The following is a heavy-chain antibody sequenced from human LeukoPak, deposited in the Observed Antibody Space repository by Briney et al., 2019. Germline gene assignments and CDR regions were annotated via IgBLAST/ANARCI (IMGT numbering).Heavy chain of an antibody. CDR3: ARQYSGSYYDY. D-gene: IGHD1-26*01. CDR2: INPNSGGT. V-gene: IGHV1-2*02. Sequence: GASVKVSCKASGYTFTGYYMHWVRQAPGQGLEWMGWINPNSGGTNYAQRFQGRVTMTRDTSISTAYMELSRLRSDDPAAYYCARQYSGSYYDYWGQGTLVTVSS. CDR1: GYTFTGYY. J-gene: IGHJ4*02.